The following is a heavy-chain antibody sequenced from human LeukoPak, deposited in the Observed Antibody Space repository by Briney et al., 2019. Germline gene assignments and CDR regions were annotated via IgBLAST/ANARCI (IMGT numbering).Heavy chain of an antibody. V-gene: IGHV3-53*01. Sequence: GGSLRLSCAASGFTVSSNYMSWVRQAPGKGLEWVSVIYSGGSTYYADSVKGRFTISRDNSKNTLYLQMNSLRAEDTAVYYCARAKSSGWLYYGMDVWGQGTTVTVSS. D-gene: IGHD6-19*01. CDR3: ARAKSSGWLYYGMDV. J-gene: IGHJ6*02. CDR2: IYSGGST. CDR1: GFTVSSNY.